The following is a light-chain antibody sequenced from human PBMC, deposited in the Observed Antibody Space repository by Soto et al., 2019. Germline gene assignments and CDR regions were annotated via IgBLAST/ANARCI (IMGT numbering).Light chain of an antibody. CDR1: ESVRRN. J-gene: IGKJ1*01. Sequence: DIVMTQSPGTLSLPPGDGATLSCRASESVRRNLAWYQQKPGQAPRLLIHGASTRATGIPARFSGSGSGTEFTLNISSLQYEDCAVYYCQQYNDWWTFGQGTKVEIK. CDR2: GAS. CDR3: QQYNDWWT. V-gene: IGKV3-15*01.